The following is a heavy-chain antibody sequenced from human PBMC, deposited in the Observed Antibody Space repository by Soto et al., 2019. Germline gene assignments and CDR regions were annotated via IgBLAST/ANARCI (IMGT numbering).Heavy chain of an antibody. CDR1: GGSISSYY. CDR2: IYYSGST. V-gene: IGHV4-59*08. D-gene: IGHD3-9*01. Sequence: PSETLSLTCTVSGGSISSYYWSWIRQPPGKGLEWIGYIYYSGSTNYNPSLKSRVTISEDTSKNQFSLKLNSVTAADTAVYYCARHSLTHYDILTGSPNPGWFDPWGQGTLVTVSS. CDR3: ARHSLTHYDILTGSPNPGWFDP. J-gene: IGHJ5*02.